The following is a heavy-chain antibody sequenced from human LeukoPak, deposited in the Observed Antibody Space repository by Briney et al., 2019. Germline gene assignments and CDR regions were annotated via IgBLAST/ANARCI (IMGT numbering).Heavy chain of an antibody. CDR1: GYTFTGYY. Sequence: GASVKVSCKASGYTFTGYYMHWVRQAPGQGLEWMGWINPNSGGTNYAQKFQGRVTMTRDTSISTAYMELSRLRSDDTAVYYCARERHSSSWYVRHWFDPWGQGTLVTVSS. D-gene: IGHD6-13*01. CDR3: ARERHSSSWYVRHWFDP. CDR2: INPNSGGT. J-gene: IGHJ5*02. V-gene: IGHV1-2*02.